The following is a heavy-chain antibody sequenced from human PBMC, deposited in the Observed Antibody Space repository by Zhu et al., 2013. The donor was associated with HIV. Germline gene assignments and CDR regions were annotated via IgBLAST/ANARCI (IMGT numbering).Heavy chain of an antibody. D-gene: IGHD3-22*01. CDR1: GGTFSSYA. J-gene: IGHJ4*02. Sequence: QVQLVQSGAEVKKPGSSVKVSCKASGGTFSSYAFNWVRQAPGQGLEWMGVVIPIFDTANYAQKFQGRVTMTADESTSTAYMELNSLRSEDTAVYYCARESRITMIPFDCWGQGTLVTVSS. V-gene: IGHV1-69*01. CDR2: VIPIFDTA. CDR3: ARESRITMIPFDC.